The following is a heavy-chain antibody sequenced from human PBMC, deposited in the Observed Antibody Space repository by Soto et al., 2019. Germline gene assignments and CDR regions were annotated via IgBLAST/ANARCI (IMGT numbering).Heavy chain of an antibody. CDR3: AREGSAPYAYSGMDV. V-gene: IGHV1-18*01. CDR2: INGYNGNT. Sequence: QVQLEQSGAEVKKPGDSMKVSCKASGYTFTTYGISWVRQAPGQGLEWMGWINGYNGNTDYPQKLQGRVTMTTDTSTSTAYMELRSLRSDDTAVYYCAREGSAPYAYSGMDVWGQGTTVTVSS. CDR1: GYTFTTYG. J-gene: IGHJ6*02. D-gene: IGHD6-19*01.